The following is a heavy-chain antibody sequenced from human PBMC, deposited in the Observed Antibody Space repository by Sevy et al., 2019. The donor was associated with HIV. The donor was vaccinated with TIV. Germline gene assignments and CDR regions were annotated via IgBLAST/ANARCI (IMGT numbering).Heavy chain of an antibody. CDR2: PSAGGSI. V-gene: IGHV3-66*01. D-gene: IGHD3-22*01. Sequence: GGSLRLSCVGSGFTVSSNYMTWVRLAPGKGLEWVSRPSAGGSIYYTKSVEGRFTASRDNSENTLYLQMNSLTVDDTALYFCARVFEVYETRGGHSYYYYAMDVWGQGTTVTVSS. J-gene: IGHJ6*02. CDR3: ARVFEVYETRGGHSYYYYAMDV. CDR1: GFTVSSNY.